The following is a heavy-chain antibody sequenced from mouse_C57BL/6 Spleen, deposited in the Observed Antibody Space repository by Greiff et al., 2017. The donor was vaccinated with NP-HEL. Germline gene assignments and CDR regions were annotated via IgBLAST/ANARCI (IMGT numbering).Heavy chain of an antibody. Sequence: VKLQESGAELVKPGASVKISCKASGYAFSSYWMNWVKQRPGKGLEWIGQIYPGDGDTNYNGKFKGKATLTADKSSSTAYMQLSSLTSEDSAVYFWGGGEPPCYVRDLGGQGTAVTVST. D-gene: IGHD6-1*01. CDR3: GGGEPPCYVRDL. V-gene: IGHV1-80*01. CDR1: GYAFSSYW. CDR2: IYPGDGDT. J-gene: IGHJ4*01.